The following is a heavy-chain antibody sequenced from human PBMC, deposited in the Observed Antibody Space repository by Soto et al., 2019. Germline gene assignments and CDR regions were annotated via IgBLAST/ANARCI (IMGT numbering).Heavy chain of an antibody. J-gene: IGHJ4*02. CDR3: AHSGTWIQLWPEFDY. CDR2: IYWDDDK. V-gene: IGHV2-5*02. CDR1: GFSLSTSGVG. Sequence: QITLKESGPTLVKPTQTLTLTCTFSGFSLSTSGVGVGWIRQPPGKALEWLALIYWDDDKRYSPSLKSRLTITKDTSQNQVVLTMTDMDPVDTATYYCAHSGTWIQLWPEFDYWGQGTLVTVSS. D-gene: IGHD5-18*01.